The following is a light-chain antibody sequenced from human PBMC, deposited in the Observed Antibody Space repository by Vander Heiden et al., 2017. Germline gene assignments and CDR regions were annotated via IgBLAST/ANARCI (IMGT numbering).Light chain of an antibody. J-gene: IGLJ2*01. CDR1: STNIGAGYD. CDR3: QSYDSSLSGVV. CDR2: GNS. V-gene: IGLV1-40*01. Sequence: QSVLTQPPSVSWALGQRVTISCTGSSTNIGAGYDVHWYQQLPGTAPKLLIYGNSNRPSGVPDRFSGSKSGTSASLAITGLQAEDEADYYCQSYDSSLSGVVFGGGTKLTVL.